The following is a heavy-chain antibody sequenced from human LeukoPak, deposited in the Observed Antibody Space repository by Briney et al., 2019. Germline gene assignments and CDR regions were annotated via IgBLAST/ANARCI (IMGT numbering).Heavy chain of an antibody. CDR3: ATVVPPADYLIDY. J-gene: IGHJ4*02. CDR2: IYSGGST. CDR1: WFTLRWLY. D-gene: IGHD5-12*01. Sequence: PGGSVSHSCGASWFTLRWLYMDCGRQAPGKGLEWVSVIYSGGSTYYADSVKGRFTISRDNSKNTLYLQMNSLRAEDIAVYYCATVVPPADYLIDYWGQGSLVTVSS. V-gene: IGHV3-53*01.